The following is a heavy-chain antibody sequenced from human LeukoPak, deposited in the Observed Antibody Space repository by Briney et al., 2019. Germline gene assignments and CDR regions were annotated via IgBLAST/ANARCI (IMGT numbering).Heavy chain of an antibody. V-gene: IGHV1-18*01. CDR2: ISAYNGNT. J-gene: IGHJ6*03. CDR1: GYTFTSYG. D-gene: IGHD4-11*01. Sequence: ASVKVSCKASGYTFTSYGISWVRQAPGQGLEWMGWISAYNGNTNYAQKLQGRVTMTTDTSTSTAYMELRSLRSEDTAVYYCAGDDYSNYHDIYYYYMDVWGKGTTVTVSS. CDR3: AGDDYSNYHDIYYYYMDV.